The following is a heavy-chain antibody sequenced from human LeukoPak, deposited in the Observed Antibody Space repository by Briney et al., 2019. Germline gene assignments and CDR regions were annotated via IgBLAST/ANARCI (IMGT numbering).Heavy chain of an antibody. V-gene: IGHV4-39*01. J-gene: IGHJ4*02. CDR1: DGSISSSSYY. Sequence: LETLSLTCTVSDGSISSSSYYWGWIRQPPGKGLEWIGTIYYSGSTYYNPSLKSRVTISVDTSKNQFSLKLSSVTAADTAVYYCARQGSGNYLSPVNYWGQGTLVTVSS. CDR2: IYYSGST. D-gene: IGHD1-26*01. CDR3: ARQGSGNYLSPVNY.